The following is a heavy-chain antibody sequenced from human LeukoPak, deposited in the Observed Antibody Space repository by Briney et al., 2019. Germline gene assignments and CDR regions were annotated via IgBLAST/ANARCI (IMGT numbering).Heavy chain of an antibody. J-gene: IGHJ6*02. V-gene: IGHV3-66*01. CDR2: IYSGGST. D-gene: IGHD3-10*01. CDR3: AKDRITMVRGSLDV. Sequence: GGSLRLSCAASGFTFSSYSMNWVRQAPGKGLEWVSVIYSGGSTYYADSVKGRFTISRDNSKNTLYLQMNSLRAEDTAVYYCAKDRITMVRGSLDVWGQGTTVTVSS. CDR1: GFTFSSYS.